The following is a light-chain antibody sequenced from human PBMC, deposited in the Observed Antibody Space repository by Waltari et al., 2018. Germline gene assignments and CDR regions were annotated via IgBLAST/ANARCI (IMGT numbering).Light chain of an antibody. CDR3: QHYYNFPYA. CDR2: RAS. CDR1: QSISNW. V-gene: IGKV1-5*03. Sequence: EIQMTQSPPSLSASVGDRFTITCRASQSISNWLAWFEQRQGKAPKFLIYRASNLEFGVPSRFSGDGSGTEFTLTITSLQPEDFATYYCQHYYNFPYAFGQGSKLEIK. J-gene: IGKJ2*01.